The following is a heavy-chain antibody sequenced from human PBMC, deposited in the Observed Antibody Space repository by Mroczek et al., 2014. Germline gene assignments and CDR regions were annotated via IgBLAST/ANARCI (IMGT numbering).Heavy chain of an antibody. V-gene: IGHV1-2*02. CDR3: ASIADCRKTSCPEFDF. CDR1: GYTFTGYY. Sequence: CETSGYTFTGYYVHWVRQAPGQGLEWMGWINPNSGYTNYAQKFQGRVTMTRDTSISTAYMELSRLTPDDTAVYFCASIADCRKTSCPEFDFWGQGTLVTVSS. D-gene: IGHD2-2*01. J-gene: IGHJ4*02. CDR2: INPNSGYT.